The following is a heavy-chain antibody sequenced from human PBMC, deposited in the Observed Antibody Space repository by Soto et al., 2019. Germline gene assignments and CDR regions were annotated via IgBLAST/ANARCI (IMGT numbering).Heavy chain of an antibody. Sequence: EVQLLESGGGLVQPGGSLRLSCAASGFTFSSYAMRWVRQAPGKGLEWVSTINGGDGSTYYGDPVKGRFTISRDDSKNTLYLQMNSLRAEDTAVYYCAKIPIMTTVTHYFDYWGQGTLVTVSS. J-gene: IGHJ4*02. CDR2: INGGDGST. V-gene: IGHV3-23*01. CDR1: GFTFSSYA. D-gene: IGHD4-17*01. CDR3: AKIPIMTTVTHYFDY.